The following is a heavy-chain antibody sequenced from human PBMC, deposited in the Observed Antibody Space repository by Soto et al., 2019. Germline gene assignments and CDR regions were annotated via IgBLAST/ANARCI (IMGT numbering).Heavy chain of an antibody. CDR1: GDSIGTTHSY. Sequence: PSETLSLTCTVSGDSIGTTHSYWAWIRQSPGKGLEWIGNIHYSGSTYYMPSLRSRVTLSVDTSKNQFSLRLTSVTAEDTAVYYCTRAPLRCSGGSCYSADAWGQGTLVTVSS. CDR3: TRAPLRCSGGSCYSADA. J-gene: IGHJ5*02. V-gene: IGHV4-39*01. D-gene: IGHD2-15*01. CDR2: IHYSGST.